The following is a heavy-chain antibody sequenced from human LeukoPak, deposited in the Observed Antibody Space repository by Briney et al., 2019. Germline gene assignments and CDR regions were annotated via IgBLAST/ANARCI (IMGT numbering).Heavy chain of an antibody. CDR1: GGSISSYY. CDR2: IYASGST. V-gene: IGHV4-4*07. Sequence: SETLSLTYTVSGGSISSYYWSWIRQPAGKGLEWIGRIYASGSTNYNPSLKSRVTMSVDTSQNQFSLKLTSVTPADTAVYYCARTAKYYYGSETYYFFDYWGQGTLVTVSS. J-gene: IGHJ4*02. CDR3: ARTAKYYYGSETYYFFDY. D-gene: IGHD3-10*01.